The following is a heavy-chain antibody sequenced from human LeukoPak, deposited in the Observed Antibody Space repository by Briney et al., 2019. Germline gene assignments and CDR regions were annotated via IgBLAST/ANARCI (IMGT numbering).Heavy chain of an antibody. CDR3: ARVGYYDSSGP. V-gene: IGHV4-34*09. D-gene: IGHD3-22*01. CDR2: IYYSGST. Sequence: SETLSLTCAVYGGSFSGYYWIWIRQPPGKGLEWIGYIYYSGSTYYNPSLKSRVTISVDTSKNQFSLKLSSVTAADTAVYYCARVGYYDSSGPWGQGTLVTVSS. J-gene: IGHJ4*02. CDR1: GGSFSGYY.